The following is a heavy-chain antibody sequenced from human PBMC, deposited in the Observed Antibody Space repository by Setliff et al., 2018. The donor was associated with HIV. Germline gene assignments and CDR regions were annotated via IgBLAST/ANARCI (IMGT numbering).Heavy chain of an antibody. J-gene: IGHJ5*02. CDR2: IYPSDSDT. CDR1: GYRFTSYW. CDR3: ARAPNSPYYSNVWYADH. Sequence: PGESLKISCKGFGYRFTSYWIGWARHMPGKGLEWMGIIYPSDSDTRYSPSFQSQVTVSADKSIGTAYLQWNSLKASDTALYFCARAPNSPYYSNVWYADHWGQGTLVTVSS. V-gene: IGHV5-51*01. D-gene: IGHD3-22*01.